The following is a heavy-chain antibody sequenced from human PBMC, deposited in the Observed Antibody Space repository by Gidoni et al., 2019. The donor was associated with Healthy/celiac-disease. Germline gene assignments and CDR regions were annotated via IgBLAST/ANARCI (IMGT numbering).Heavy chain of an antibody. Sequence: QLQLVQSGAEVKQPGSSVMVSCKSSGVPFSSYAISWVRQAPGQGLAWMGGIIPIVGTANDAQKFQGRVTITADESTSTAYMELSSLRSEDTAVYYCVRASGRELLVPFDYWGQGTLVTVSS. J-gene: IGHJ4*02. CDR2: IIPIVGTA. CDR3: VRASGRELLVPFDY. CDR1: GVPFSSYA. V-gene: IGHV1-69*01. D-gene: IGHD1-26*01.